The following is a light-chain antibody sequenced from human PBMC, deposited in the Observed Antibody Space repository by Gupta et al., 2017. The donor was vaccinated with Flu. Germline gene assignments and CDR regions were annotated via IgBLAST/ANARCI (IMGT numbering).Light chain of an antibody. Sequence: TITCTGSSSNIGAGYDVHWYQQLPGTAPNLLIYGNFNRPSGVPDRFSGSKSGTSASLAITGLQAEDEADYFCQSYDSSLSGFYVFGTGTKVTVL. V-gene: IGLV1-40*01. CDR1: SSNIGAGYD. J-gene: IGLJ1*01. CDR2: GNF. CDR3: QSYDSSLSGFYV.